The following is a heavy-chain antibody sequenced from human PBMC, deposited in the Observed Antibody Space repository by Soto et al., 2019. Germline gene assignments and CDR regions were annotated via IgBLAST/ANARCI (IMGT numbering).Heavy chain of an antibody. J-gene: IGHJ3*02. CDR3: ARAYYYDSSGNPEAFDI. V-gene: IGHV3-7*05. Sequence: GGSLRLSCAASGFTFSSYWMSWVRQAPGKGLEWVANIKQDGSEKYYVDSVKGRFTISRDNAKNSLYLQMNSLRAEDTAVYYCARAYYYDSSGNPEAFDIWGQGTMVTVSS. CDR2: IKQDGSEK. D-gene: IGHD3-22*01. CDR1: GFTFSSYW.